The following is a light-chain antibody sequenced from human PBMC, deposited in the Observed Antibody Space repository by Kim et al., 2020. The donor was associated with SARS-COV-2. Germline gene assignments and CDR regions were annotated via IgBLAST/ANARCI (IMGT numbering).Light chain of an antibody. J-gene: IGKJ1*01. CDR2: DVS. CDR3: RQYNISPWT. CDR1: QLTATY. Sequence: SLAPGESATLSCKASQLTATYLAWYQHRPGQAPRLLIHDVSTRASGVPDRFSGRGSGTEFTLTISRLEAEDFAVYYCRQYNISPWTFGPGTKLEI. V-gene: IGKV3D-20*02.